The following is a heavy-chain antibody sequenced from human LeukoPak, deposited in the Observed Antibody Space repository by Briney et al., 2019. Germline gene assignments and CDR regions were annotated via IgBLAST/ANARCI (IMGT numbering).Heavy chain of an antibody. CDR3: ARQYWNPPPLDAFDI. CDR1: GFTFSSYG. J-gene: IGHJ3*02. Sequence: GGSLRLSCAASGFTFSSYGMHWVRQAPGKGLEWVAVIWYDGSNKYYADSVKGRFTISRDNSKNTLYLQMNSLRAEDTAVYYCARQYWNPPPLDAFDIWGQGTIVTVSS. V-gene: IGHV3-33*01. D-gene: IGHD1-1*01. CDR2: IWYDGSNK.